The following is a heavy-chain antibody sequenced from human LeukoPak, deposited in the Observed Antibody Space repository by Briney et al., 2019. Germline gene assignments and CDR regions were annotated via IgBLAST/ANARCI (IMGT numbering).Heavy chain of an antibody. Sequence: GGSLRLSCAASGFTFSSYGMHWVRQAPGKGLEWVSAISGSGGSTYYADSVKGRFTISRDNSKNTLYLQMNSLRAEDTAVYYCAKAGGVYYGSGSYYILDYWGQGTLVTVSS. J-gene: IGHJ4*02. V-gene: IGHV3-23*01. CDR3: AKAGGVYYGSGSYYILDY. CDR1: GFTFSSYG. CDR2: ISGSGGST. D-gene: IGHD3-10*01.